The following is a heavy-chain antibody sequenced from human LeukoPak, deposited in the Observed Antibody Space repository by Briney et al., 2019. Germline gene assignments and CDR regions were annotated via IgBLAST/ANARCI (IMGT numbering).Heavy chain of an antibody. Sequence: ASVKVSCKVSGYTLTELSMHWVRQAPGKGLEWMGCFDPEDGETIYAQKFQGRVTMTEDTSTDTAYMELSSLRSEDTAVYYCATQYYYDSSASAGFAFDIWGQGTMVTVSS. D-gene: IGHD3-22*01. CDR1: GYTLTELS. J-gene: IGHJ3*02. CDR3: ATQYYYDSSASAGFAFDI. V-gene: IGHV1-24*01. CDR2: FDPEDGET.